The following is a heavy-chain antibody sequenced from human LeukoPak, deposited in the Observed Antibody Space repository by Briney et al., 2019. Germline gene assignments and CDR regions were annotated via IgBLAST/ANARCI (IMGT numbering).Heavy chain of an antibody. D-gene: IGHD3-10*01. CDR3: ARDLLPYYGSGSYEDY. CDR1: GFTFSSYW. Sequence: GGSLRLSCAASGFTFSSYWMSWVRQAPGKGLEWVANIKQDGSEKYYVDSVKGRSTISRDNAKNSLYLQMNSLRAEDTAVYYCARDLLPYYGSGSYEDYWGQGTLVTVSS. J-gene: IGHJ4*02. V-gene: IGHV3-7*01. CDR2: IKQDGSEK.